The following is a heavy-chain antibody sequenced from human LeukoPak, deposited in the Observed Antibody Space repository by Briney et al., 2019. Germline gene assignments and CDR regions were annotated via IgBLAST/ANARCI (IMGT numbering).Heavy chain of an antibody. V-gene: IGHV1-2*06. CDR3: TREGPGSDWATFDS. D-gene: IGHD6-19*01. CDR2: INPSNGCT. J-gene: IGHJ4*02. CDR1: GYTFTGYY. Sequence: ASVNVSCKASGYTFTGYYMHWVRQAPGQGLEWMGRINPSNGCTNYAQKFQGRVTMTRDTSISTVYMELSRLTSDETAVYYCTREGPGSDWATFDSWGQGALVTVSS.